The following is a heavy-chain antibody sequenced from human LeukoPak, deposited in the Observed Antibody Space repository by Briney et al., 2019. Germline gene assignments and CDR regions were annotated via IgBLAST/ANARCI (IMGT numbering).Heavy chain of an antibody. J-gene: IGHJ4*02. CDR1: GFTLSSYG. D-gene: IGHD6-19*01. Sequence: GGSLRLSCAASGFTLSSYGMHWVRQAPGKGLEWVAVISYDGNNKYYADSVKGRFTISRDNSKNTLYVQMNSLRAEDTAVYYCARDASLPPTAVARPDYWGQGTLVTVSS. CDR3: ARDASLPPTAVARPDY. V-gene: IGHV3-30*03. CDR2: ISYDGNNK.